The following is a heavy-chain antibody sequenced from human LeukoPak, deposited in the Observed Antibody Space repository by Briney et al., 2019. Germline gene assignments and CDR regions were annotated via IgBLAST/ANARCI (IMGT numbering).Heavy chain of an antibody. J-gene: IGHJ6*03. CDR1: GFTFSSYG. CDR2: IRYDGSNK. Sequence: GGSLRLSCAASGFTFSSYGMHWVRQAPGKGLEWVAFIRYDGSNKYYADSVKGRFTISRDNSKNTLYLQMNSLRAEDTAVYYCAKGKNYDFWSGYYMDVWGKGTTVTVSS. V-gene: IGHV3-30*02. CDR3: AKGKNYDFWSGYYMDV. D-gene: IGHD3-3*01.